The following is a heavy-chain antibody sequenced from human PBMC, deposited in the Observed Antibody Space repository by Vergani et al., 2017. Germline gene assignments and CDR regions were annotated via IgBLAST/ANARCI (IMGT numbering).Heavy chain of an antibody. J-gene: IGHJ6*03. CDR1: GFTFSSYG. CDR2: IRYDGSNK. Sequence: VQLVESGGGVVQPGGSLRLPCAASGFTFSSYGMHWVRQAPGKGLEWVAFIRYDGSNKYYADSVKGRFTIYRDNSKNTLYLQMNSLRAEDTAVYYCAGDYGDYGVLDYYYMDVGGKGTTVTVSS. V-gene: IGHV3-30*02. D-gene: IGHD4-17*01. CDR3: AGDYGDYGVLDYYYMDV.